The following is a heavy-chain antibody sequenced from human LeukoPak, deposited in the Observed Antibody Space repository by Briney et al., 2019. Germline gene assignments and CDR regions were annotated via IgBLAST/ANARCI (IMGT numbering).Heavy chain of an antibody. D-gene: IGHD3-3*01. Sequence: SETLSLTCTVSGGSISSSSYYWNWIRQPPGKGLEWIGYIYYSGSTNYNPSLKSRLTISVDTSKNQFSLKLSSVTAADTAVYYCARDRVVNTYYYYGMDVWGQGTTVTVSS. CDR3: ARDRVVNTYYYYGMDV. J-gene: IGHJ6*02. V-gene: IGHV4-61*01. CDR2: IYYSGST. CDR1: GGSISSSSYY.